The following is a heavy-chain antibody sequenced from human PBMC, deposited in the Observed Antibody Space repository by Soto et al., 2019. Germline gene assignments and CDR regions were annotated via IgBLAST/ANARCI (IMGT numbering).Heavy chain of an antibody. V-gene: IGHV1-69*13. CDR1: GGKFSSYA. CDR3: ARLTPSGGSCY. CDR2: VIPLFGTA. J-gene: IGHJ4*02. Sequence: SVKVACKASGGKFSSYAISWVRQAPGQGLEWLVGVIPLFGTANYAQKFQGRVTITADESTRTAYMELSSLRSEDTDVYYCARLTPSGGSCYWGQGTLVTVSS. D-gene: IGHD2-15*01.